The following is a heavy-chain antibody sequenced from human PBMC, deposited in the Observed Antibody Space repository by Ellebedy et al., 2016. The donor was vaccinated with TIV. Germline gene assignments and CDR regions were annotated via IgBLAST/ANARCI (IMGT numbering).Heavy chain of an antibody. Sequence: ASVKVSXXASGYTFTGTDYYIHWVRQAPGQGLEWMGWINPKSGGTNYARKFQGRVTMTRDTSISTAYMELSRLRSDDTAVFYCARGFVWFSYAFDIWGQGTMVTVSP. CDR3: ARGFVWFSYAFDI. D-gene: IGHD2-21*01. CDR1: GYTFTGTDYY. CDR2: INPKSGGT. V-gene: IGHV1-2*02. J-gene: IGHJ3*02.